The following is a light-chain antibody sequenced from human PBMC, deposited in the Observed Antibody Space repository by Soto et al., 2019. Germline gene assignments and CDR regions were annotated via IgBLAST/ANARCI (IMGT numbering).Light chain of an antibody. CDR2: DAS. V-gene: IGKV3-11*01. CDR3: QQRGNWPVT. J-gene: IGKJ4*01. Sequence: EIVLTQSPATLSLSPGERATLSCRASQSVSSYLAWYQQKPGQAPRLLIYDASNRATGIPARFSGSGSGTDFTLTISSLEPEDFAVYYCQQRGNWPVTFGGGTKVEI. CDR1: QSVSSY.